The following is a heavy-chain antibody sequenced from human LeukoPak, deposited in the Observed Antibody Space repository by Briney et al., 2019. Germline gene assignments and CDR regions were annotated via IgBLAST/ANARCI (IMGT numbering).Heavy chain of an antibody. Sequence: PGGSLRLSCTASGFTFSKYSMSWVRQAPVKGPEWVSAISVSGGNTYYVDSVKGRFTVSRDNSKNTLYLQMNSLRAEDTAVYYCAKDSMVRGVIIPSWGQGTLVTVSS. J-gene: IGHJ5*02. CDR2: ISVSGGNT. CDR1: GFTFSKYS. V-gene: IGHV3-23*01. CDR3: AKDSMVRGVIIPS. D-gene: IGHD3-10*01.